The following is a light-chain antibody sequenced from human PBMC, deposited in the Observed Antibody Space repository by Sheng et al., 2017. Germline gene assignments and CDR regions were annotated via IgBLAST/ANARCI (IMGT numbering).Light chain of an antibody. V-gene: IGKV3D-20*02. J-gene: IGKJ5*01. CDR2: HAS. Sequence: ETVLTQSPGSLSLSPGERATLSCRASQSVGSSYLAWYQQKPGQAPRLLIYHASKRATGIPARFSGSGSGTDFTLTISSLEPEDFAVYYCQQRSDWPPITFGQGTRLEI. CDR3: QQRSDWPPIT. CDR1: QSVGSSY.